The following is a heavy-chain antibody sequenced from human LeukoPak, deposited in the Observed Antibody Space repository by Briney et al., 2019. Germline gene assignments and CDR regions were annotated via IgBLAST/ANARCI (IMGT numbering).Heavy chain of an antibody. CDR2: IRSKTAGGTT. D-gene: IGHD3-10*01. J-gene: IGHJ4*02. V-gene: IGHV3-15*01. CDR3: SSGGHYFGS. Sequence: GGSLRLSCAASGFSFSDAWMGWVRQLPGEGLEWLARIRSKTAGGTTDHAAPVKCRFTISRDDSRNMLYLQMNSMNTEDTAIYYCSSGGHYFGSWGQGTLVTVSS. CDR1: GFSFSDAW.